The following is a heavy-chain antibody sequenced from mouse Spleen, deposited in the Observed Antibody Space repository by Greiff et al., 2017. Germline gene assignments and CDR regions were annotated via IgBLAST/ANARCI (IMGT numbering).Heavy chain of an antibody. CDR1: GFSLTSYG. D-gene: IGHD1-2*01. J-gene: IGHJ3*01. CDR3: ATKFITTALAY. Sequence: QVQLQQSGPGLVAPSQSLSITCTVSGFSLTSYGVDWVRQSPGKGLEWLGVIWGGGSTNYNSALKSRLSISKDNSKSQVFLKMNSLQTDDTAMYYCATKFITTALAYWGQGTLVTVSA. V-gene: IGHV2-6*01. CDR2: IWGGGST.